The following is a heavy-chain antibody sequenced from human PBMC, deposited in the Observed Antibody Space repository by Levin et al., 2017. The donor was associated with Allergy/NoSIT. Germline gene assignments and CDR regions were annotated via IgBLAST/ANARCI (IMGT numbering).Heavy chain of an antibody. D-gene: IGHD6-19*01. J-gene: IGHJ6*02. CDR1: GFTFDDYA. V-gene: IGHV3-9*01. CDR3: AKDMAGYYYYGMDV. CDR2: ISWNSGSI. Sequence: GGSLRLSCAASGFTFDDYAMHWVRQAPGKGLEWVSGISWNSGSIGYADSVKGRFTISRDNAKNSLYLQMNSLRAEDPALYYCAKDMAGYYYYGMDVWGQGTTVTVSS.